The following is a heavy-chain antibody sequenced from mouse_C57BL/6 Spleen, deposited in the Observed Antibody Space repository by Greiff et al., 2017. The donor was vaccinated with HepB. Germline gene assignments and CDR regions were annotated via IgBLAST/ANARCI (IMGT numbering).Heavy chain of an antibody. D-gene: IGHD1-2*01. CDR2: ISDGGSYT. J-gene: IGHJ2*01. CDR3: ARGGFYGPFDY. Sequence: EVHLVESGGGLVKPGGSLKLSCAASGFTFSSYAMSWVRQTPEKRLEWVATISDGGSYTYYPDNVKGRFTISRDNAKNNLYLQMSHLKSEDTAMYYCARGGFYGPFDYWGQGTTLTVSS. CDR1: GFTFSSYA. V-gene: IGHV5-4*01.